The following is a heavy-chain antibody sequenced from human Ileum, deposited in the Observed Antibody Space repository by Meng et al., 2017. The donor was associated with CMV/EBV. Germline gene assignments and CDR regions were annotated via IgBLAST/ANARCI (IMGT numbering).Heavy chain of an antibody. D-gene: IGHD4-23*01. CDR2: IHHTGDT. CDR3: ATFDYGGKWVHFDF. J-gene: IGHJ4*02. CDR1: NHSLTSGYY. V-gene: IGHV4-38-2*02. Sequence: SETLSLTCTVSNHSLTSGYYWGWVRQPPGRGLEWLATIHHTGDTYYTPSLKTRVTISIDTSRNQFSLDLSSVTAADTAVYYCATFDYGGKWVHFDFWGQGTLVTVSS.